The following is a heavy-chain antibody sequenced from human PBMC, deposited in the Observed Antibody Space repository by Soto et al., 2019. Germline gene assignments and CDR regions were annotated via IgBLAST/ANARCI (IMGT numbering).Heavy chain of an antibody. V-gene: IGHV4-31*03. Sequence: PSETLSITCTVSGGSISSGGYYWSWIRQHPGKGLEWIGYIYYSGSTYYNPSLKSRVTISVDTSKNQFSLKLSSVTAAETAVYYCARGSTYYYDSSGSYSNWFDPWGQGTLVPVS. CDR2: IYYSGST. D-gene: IGHD3-22*01. J-gene: IGHJ5*02. CDR1: GGSISSGGYY. CDR3: ARGSTYYYDSSGSYSNWFDP.